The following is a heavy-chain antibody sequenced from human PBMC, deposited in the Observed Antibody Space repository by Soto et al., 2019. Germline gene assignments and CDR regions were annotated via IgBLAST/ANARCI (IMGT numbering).Heavy chain of an antibody. Sequence: QVQLVGSGGGVVQPGRSLRLSCAASGFAFSSYAMHWVRQTPGKGLEWVAVISYDGSNKYYADSVKGRFTISRDNSKNTLYLQMNSLRAEDTAVYYCARASPSGLVVIRRGVDCDYWGQGTLVTVSS. J-gene: IGHJ4*02. D-gene: IGHD3-3*01. CDR1: GFAFSSYA. CDR2: ISYDGSNK. CDR3: ARASPSGLVVIRRGVDCDY. V-gene: IGHV3-30-3*01.